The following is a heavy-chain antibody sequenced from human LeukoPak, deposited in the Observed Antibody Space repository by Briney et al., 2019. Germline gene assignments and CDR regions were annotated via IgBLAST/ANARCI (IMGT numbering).Heavy chain of an antibody. CDR1: GYSFTSYA. CDR2: ISAYNGNT. Sequence: ASVKVSCKASGYSFTSYAISWVRQAPGQGLEWMGWISAYNGNTDYAQKLQVRVTMTTDTPTSTAYMELRDLRSDDTAVYYCARVVVVGDNYFDYWGQGTLVTVSS. D-gene: IGHD2-15*01. CDR3: ARVVVVGDNYFDY. V-gene: IGHV1-18*01. J-gene: IGHJ4*02.